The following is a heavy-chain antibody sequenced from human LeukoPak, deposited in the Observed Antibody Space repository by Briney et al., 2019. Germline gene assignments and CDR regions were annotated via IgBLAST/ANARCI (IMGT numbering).Heavy chain of an antibody. Sequence: PGGSLRLSCAASGFTVSSNYMSWVRQAPGKGLEWVSVIYSGGSTYYADSVKGRFTISRDTSKDTLYLQLNSLRPEDTAVYYCAKGSEPLQYAGLDPWGQGTLVTVFS. CDR2: IYSGGST. CDR3: AKGSEPLQYAGLDP. V-gene: IGHV3-66*02. CDR1: GFTVSSNY. J-gene: IGHJ5*02. D-gene: IGHD3-10*02.